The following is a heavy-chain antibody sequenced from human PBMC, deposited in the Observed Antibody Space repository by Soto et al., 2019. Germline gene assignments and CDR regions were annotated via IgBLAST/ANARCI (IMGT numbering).Heavy chain of an antibody. CDR3: ARHVRGAVTMNWFDP. Sequence: SETLSLTSTVSGGSIISSNFYCGWIRQPPGKGLEWIGSVEYGGSTYDNPSLKSRVTLSADTSKNQFSLKLTSVTAADTAIYNCARHVRGAVTMNWFDPWGHGTLVT. D-gene: IGHD3-10*02. V-gene: IGHV4-39*01. CDR1: GGSIISSNFY. J-gene: IGHJ5*02. CDR2: VEYGGST.